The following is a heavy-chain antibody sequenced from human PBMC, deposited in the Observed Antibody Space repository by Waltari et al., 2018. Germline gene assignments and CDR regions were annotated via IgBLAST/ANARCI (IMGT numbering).Heavy chain of an antibody. CDR3: ALNDDWDGDY. Sequence: QVQLQESGPGLVKPSQTLSLTCTVSGGSISSGSYYWSWIRQPAGKGLEWIGRIYTSGSTNYHPSLKSRVTISVDTSKNQFSLKLSSVTAADTAVYYCALNDDWDGDYWGQGTLVTVSS. J-gene: IGHJ4*02. V-gene: IGHV4-61*02. CDR2: IYTSGST. CDR1: GGSISSGSYY. D-gene: IGHD1-1*01.